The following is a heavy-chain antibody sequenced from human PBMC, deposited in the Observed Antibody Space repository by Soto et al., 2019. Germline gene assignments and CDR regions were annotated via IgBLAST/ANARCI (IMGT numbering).Heavy chain of an antibody. V-gene: IGHV4-59*01. CDR3: ARVPAGSSWFDX. J-gene: IGHJ5*02. Sequence: PSETLSLTCTVSGGSIFSSYWTWIRQPPGKGLEGIVNVYYSGSTNYNPHIKSRINISVDTSKNQFSLNLSSVTAADTAVYYCARVPAGSSWFDXWGQVTLVTVSX. CDR2: VYYSGST. D-gene: IGHD1-7*01. CDR1: GGSIFSSY.